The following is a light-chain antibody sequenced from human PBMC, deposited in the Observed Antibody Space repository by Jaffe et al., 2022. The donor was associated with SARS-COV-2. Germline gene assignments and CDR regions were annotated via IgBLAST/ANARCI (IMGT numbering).Light chain of an antibody. Sequence: QSALTQPASVSGSPGQSITISCTGTSSDVGGYKYVSWYQQHPGKVPKLMIYEVSNRPSGVPDRFSGSKSGNTASLTISGLQAEDEADYYCSSYTSSSTRVFGGGTKLTVL. CDR1: SSDVGGYKY. V-gene: IGLV2-14*01. CDR3: SSYTSSSTRV. CDR2: EVS. J-gene: IGLJ3*02.